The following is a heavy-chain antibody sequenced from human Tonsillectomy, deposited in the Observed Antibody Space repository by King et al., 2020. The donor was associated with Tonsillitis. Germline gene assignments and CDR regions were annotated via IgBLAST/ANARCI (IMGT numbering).Heavy chain of an antibody. J-gene: IGHJ4*02. V-gene: IGHV3-30*04. CDR3: ARDSPPDY. CDR1: GFIFSHYA. Sequence: VQLVESGGGVVQPGRSLRLSCAASGFIFSHYAMHWVRQAPGKGLDWVAVISYDGSNKNYADSVKGRFTISRDYTKITLYLQMNSLRGEDTAVYYCARDSPPDYWGQGTLVTVSS. CDR2: ISYDGSNK.